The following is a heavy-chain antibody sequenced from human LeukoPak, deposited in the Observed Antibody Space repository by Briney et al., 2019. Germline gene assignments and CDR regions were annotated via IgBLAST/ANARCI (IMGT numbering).Heavy chain of an antibody. V-gene: IGHV1-8*03. CDR2: MNPNSGNT. D-gene: IGHD5-18*01. CDR3: ARVGIPVDY. Sequence: ASVKVSCKASGGTFSSYAISWVRQATGQGLEWMGWMNPNSGNTGYAQKFQGRVTITRNTSISTAYMELSSLRSEDTAVYYCARVGIPVDYWGQGTLVTVSS. J-gene: IGHJ4*02. CDR1: GGTFSSYA.